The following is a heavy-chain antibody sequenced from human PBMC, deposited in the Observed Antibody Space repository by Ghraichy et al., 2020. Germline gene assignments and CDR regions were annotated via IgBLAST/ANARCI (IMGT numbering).Heavy chain of an antibody. D-gene: IGHD5-18*01. CDR3: ARDKLIGLDTAHYYYYGMDV. Sequence: SVKVSCKASGGTFSSYAISWVRQAPGQGLEWMGGIIPIFGTANYAQKFQGRVTITADESTSTAYMELSSLRSEDTAVYYCARDKLIGLDTAHYYYYGMDVWGQGTTVTVSS. CDR1: GGTFSSYA. J-gene: IGHJ6*02. V-gene: IGHV1-69*13. CDR2: IIPIFGTA.